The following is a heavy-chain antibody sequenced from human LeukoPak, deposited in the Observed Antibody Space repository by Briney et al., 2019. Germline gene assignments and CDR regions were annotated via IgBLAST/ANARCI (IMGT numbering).Heavy chain of an antibody. CDR2: TSSDGNIK. CDR3: AREPVPATARHFDY. D-gene: IGHD1-1*01. Sequence: GGSLRLSCAASGFTFISYAMNCVRQAPGKGLEWVAVTSSDGNIKYYADSVKGRFTISRDNSKNTLYLQMNSLRGEDTGVYYCAREPVPATARHFDYWGQGTLVTVSS. J-gene: IGHJ4*02. CDR1: GFTFISYA. V-gene: IGHV3-30-3*01.